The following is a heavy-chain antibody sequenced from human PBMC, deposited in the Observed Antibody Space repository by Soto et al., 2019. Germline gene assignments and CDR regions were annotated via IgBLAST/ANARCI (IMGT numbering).Heavy chain of an antibody. D-gene: IGHD3-22*01. V-gene: IGHV1-18*01. CDR2: ISAYNGNT. J-gene: IGHJ4*02. CDR1: GYTFTSYG. Sequence: GASVKVSCKASGYTFTSYGISWVRQAPGQGLEWMGWISAYNGNTNYAQKLQGRVTMTTDTSTSTAYMELRSLRSDDTAVYYCARVSDVDYDSSGYLVDYWGQGTLVTVSS. CDR3: ARVSDVDYDSSGYLVDY.